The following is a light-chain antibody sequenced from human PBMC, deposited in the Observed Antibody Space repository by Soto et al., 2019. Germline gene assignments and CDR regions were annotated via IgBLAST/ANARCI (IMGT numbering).Light chain of an antibody. CDR2: GAS. Sequence: ESVLTQSPGTLSLSPGERATLSCRASQSVSSSYLAWYQKKPGQAPRLLIYGASSRATGIPDRFSSSGSGTDFTLTISRLETKDFAVYYWQQYGSSPPYTFGQGTKLEIK. V-gene: IGKV3-20*01. CDR1: QSVSSSY. CDR3: QQYGSSPPYT. J-gene: IGKJ2*01.